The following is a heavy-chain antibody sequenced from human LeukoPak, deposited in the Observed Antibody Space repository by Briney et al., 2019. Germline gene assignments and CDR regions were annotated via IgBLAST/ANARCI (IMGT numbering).Heavy chain of an antibody. V-gene: IGHV1-2*02. J-gene: IGHJ5*02. Sequence: ASVKVSCKASGYTFTGYYMHWVRQAPGQGLEWMGWINPNSGGTNYAQKFQGRVTMTRDTSISTAYMELSRLRSDDTVVYYCARARALRGIAAAGTPFDPWGQGTLVTVSS. CDR2: INPNSGGT. CDR1: GYTFTGYY. D-gene: IGHD6-13*01. CDR3: ARARALRGIAAAGTPFDP.